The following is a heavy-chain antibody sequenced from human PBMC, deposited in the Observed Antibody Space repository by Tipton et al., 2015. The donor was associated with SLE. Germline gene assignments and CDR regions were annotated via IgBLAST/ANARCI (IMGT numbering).Heavy chain of an antibody. CDR3: ARDPDVSYFYH. Sequence: SLRLSCAVSGFTFSNYSMNWVRQAPGKGLEWVSSISSSSYYIYYADSVKGRFTISRDNAENSVFLHMNSLRAEDTAVYYCARDPDVSYFYHWGQGTLVTVSS. J-gene: IGHJ4*02. V-gene: IGHV3-21*01. CDR2: ISSSSYYI. D-gene: IGHD3-10*02. CDR1: GFTFSNYS.